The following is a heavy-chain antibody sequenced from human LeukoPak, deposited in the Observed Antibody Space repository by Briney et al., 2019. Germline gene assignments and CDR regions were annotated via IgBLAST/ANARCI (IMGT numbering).Heavy chain of an antibody. Sequence: SQTLSLTCAISGDSVSSNTAAWIWIRQSPSRGLEWLGWTYYRSKWNSEYAPSVKSRITINADTSKNQFSLHLNSVTPEDTAVHYCVRGEFTSGYALAYWGQGTLVTVSS. J-gene: IGHJ4*02. CDR3: VRGEFTSGYALAY. D-gene: IGHD5-12*01. V-gene: IGHV6-1*01. CDR2: TYYRSKWNS. CDR1: GDSVSSNTAA.